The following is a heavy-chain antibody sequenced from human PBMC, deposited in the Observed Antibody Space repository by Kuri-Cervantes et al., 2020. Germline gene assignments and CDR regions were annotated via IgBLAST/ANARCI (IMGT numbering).Heavy chain of an antibody. D-gene: IGHD3-22*01. J-gene: IGHJ1*01. CDR1: GFTFSSYG. V-gene: IGHV3-30*02. CDR3: AKPEGVVGYYGLVDFQH. Sequence: GESLKISCAASGFTFSSYGMHWVRQAPGKGLEWVAVIWYDGSNKYYADSVKGRFTISRDNSKNTLYLQMNSLRAEDTALYYCAKPEGVVGYYGLVDFQHWGQGTLVTVSS. CDR2: IWYDGSNK.